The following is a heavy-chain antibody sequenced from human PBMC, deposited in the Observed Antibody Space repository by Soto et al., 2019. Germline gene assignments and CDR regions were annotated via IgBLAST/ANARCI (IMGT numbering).Heavy chain of an antibody. J-gene: IGHJ3*02. CDR3: ARDVSPGTSSMYFDDFDI. V-gene: IGHV3-7*05. Sequence: EVRLVESGGGLVQPGGSLRLSCAASGFTFSSDWMTWVRQAPGKGLEGVANIRKDGSKTSYLYSVRGRFTISRDNAQSSLYLQTDSIRAEDTALYYSARDVSPGTSSMYFDDFDIWGQGTMVTVSS. CDR1: GFTFSSDW. D-gene: IGHD6-13*01. CDR2: IRKDGSKT.